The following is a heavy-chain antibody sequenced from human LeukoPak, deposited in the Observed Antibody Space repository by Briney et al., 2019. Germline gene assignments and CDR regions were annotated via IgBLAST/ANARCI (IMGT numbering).Heavy chain of an antibody. V-gene: IGHV4-4*07. CDR2: IYTSGST. Sequence: SQTLSLTCTVSGGSISSYYWSWIRQPAGKGLEWIGRIYTSGSTNYNPSLKSRVTMSVDTSKNPFSLKLSSVTAAYTAEYYGASRGVAGRGEFQHWGQGTLVTVSS. CDR3: ASRGVAGRGEFQH. J-gene: IGHJ1*01. CDR1: GGSISSYY. D-gene: IGHD6-19*01.